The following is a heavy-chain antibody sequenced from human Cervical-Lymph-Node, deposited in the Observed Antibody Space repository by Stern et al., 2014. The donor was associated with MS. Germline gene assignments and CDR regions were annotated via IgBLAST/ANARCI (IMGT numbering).Heavy chain of an antibody. CDR3: ARQTTAWASDV. CDR2: IYPGDSET. Sequence: EVHLVESGAELIRPGDSLKISCKGSGFTFSIYWIAWVRQMPGKGLEWLGIIYPGDSETRYSPSFQGQVTMSADTSTSTACLQWSSLNASDTAMYFCARQTTAWASDVWGQGTLVTVSS. D-gene: IGHD1-14*01. V-gene: IGHV5-51*01. CDR1: GFTFSIYW. J-gene: IGHJ4*02.